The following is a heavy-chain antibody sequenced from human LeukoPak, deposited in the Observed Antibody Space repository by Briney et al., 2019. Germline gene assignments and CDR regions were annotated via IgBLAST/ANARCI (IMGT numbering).Heavy chain of an antibody. D-gene: IGHD3-3*01. CDR1: GFTFSSCA. CDR2: ISGSGGST. J-gene: IGHJ4*02. Sequence: PGGSLRLSCAASGFTFSSCAMSWVRQAPGKGLEWVSAISGSGGSTYYADSVKGRFTISRDNSKNTLYLQMNSLRAEDTAVYYCAKGRYDFWSGYYYFDYWGQGTLVTVSS. CDR3: AKGRYDFWSGYYYFDY. V-gene: IGHV3-23*01.